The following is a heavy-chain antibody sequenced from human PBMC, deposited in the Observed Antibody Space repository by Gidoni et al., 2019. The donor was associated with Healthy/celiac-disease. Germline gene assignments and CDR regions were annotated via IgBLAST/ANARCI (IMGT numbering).Heavy chain of an antibody. D-gene: IGHD6-13*01. Sequence: QVPLVASGGGVVQPGRSLRPSCAASGFTFSSYGMHWVRQAPGKGLEWVAVIWYDGSNKYYADSVKGRFTISRDNSKNTLYLQMNSLRAEDTAVYYCARDQRYSSSWPFQHWGQGTLVTVSS. CDR2: IWYDGSNK. CDR3: ARDQRYSSSWPFQH. CDR1: GFTFSSYG. J-gene: IGHJ1*01. V-gene: IGHV3-33*01.